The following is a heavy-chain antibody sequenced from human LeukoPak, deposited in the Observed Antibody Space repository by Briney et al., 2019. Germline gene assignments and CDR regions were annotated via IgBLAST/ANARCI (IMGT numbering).Heavy chain of an antibody. CDR2: INPNSGGT. Sequence: ASVKVSCKASGYTFTGYYMHWVRQAPGQGLEWMGWINPNSGGTNYAQKFQGRVTMTRDTSISTAYMELSRLRSDDTAVYYCARSDYDSSGYDYWGQGTLVTVSS. CDR3: ARSDYDSSGYDY. CDR1: GYTFTGYY. V-gene: IGHV1-2*02. J-gene: IGHJ4*02. D-gene: IGHD3-22*01.